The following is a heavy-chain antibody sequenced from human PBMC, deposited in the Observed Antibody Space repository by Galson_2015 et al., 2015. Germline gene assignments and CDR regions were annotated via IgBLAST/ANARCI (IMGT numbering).Heavy chain of an antibody. CDR2: INPNSGGT. J-gene: IGHJ6*02. Sequence: SVKVSCKASGCTFTGYYMHWVRQAPGQGLEWMGWINPNSGGTNYAQKFQGWVTMTRDTSISTAYMELSRLRSYDTAVYYCARAVIVVVPAVKEDYYYGMDVWGQGTTVTVSS. V-gene: IGHV1-2*04. CDR1: GCTFTGYY. D-gene: IGHD2-2*01. CDR3: ARAVIVVVPAVKEDYYYGMDV.